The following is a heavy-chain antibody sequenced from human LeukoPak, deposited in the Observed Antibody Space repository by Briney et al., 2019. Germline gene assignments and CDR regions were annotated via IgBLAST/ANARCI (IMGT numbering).Heavy chain of an antibody. CDR2: TYYRSQQWYS. V-gene: IGHV6-1*01. CDR3: GRETDFGVVTN. D-gene: IGHD3-3*01. J-gene: IGHJ4*02. CDR1: GDSVSSNGAA. Sequence: SQTLSLTCAISGDSVSSNGAAWNWIRQSPSRGLEWLGRTYYRSQQWYSDCAPSVKGRITLNPDTSKNQFSLQLNSVTPEDTAVYYCGRETDFGVVTNWGQGTLVTVSS.